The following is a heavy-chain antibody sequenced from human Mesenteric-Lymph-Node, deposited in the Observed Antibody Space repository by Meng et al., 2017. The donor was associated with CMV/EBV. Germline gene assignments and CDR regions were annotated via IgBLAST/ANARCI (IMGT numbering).Heavy chain of an antibody. CDR2: INPNSGVS. J-gene: IGHJ5*02. CDR3: ARDNVNPEGFDP. V-gene: IGHV1-2*06. CDR1: GYTFTDFY. D-gene: IGHD2/OR15-2a*01. Sequence: QVQLVQSRAEMGKAGAQWQCPCRASGYTFTDFYIHWVRQTPGQGLEWMGRINPNSGVSNSAQNFQGRVTMTRDTSISTAYMELGRLTSDDTAVYYCARDNVNPEGFDPWGQGTLVTVSS.